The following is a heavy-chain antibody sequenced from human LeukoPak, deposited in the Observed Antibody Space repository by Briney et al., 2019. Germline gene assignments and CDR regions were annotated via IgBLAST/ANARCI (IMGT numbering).Heavy chain of an antibody. CDR3: ASSKYSSSSPDY. J-gene: IGHJ4*02. V-gene: IGHV4-59*01. CDR2: IYYSGST. D-gene: IGHD6-6*01. CDR1: GGSISSYY. Sequence: ASETLSLTCTVSGGSISSYYWSWIRQPPGKGPEWIGYIYYSGSTNYNPSLKSRVTISVDTSKNQFSLKLSSVTAADTAVYYCASSKYSSSSPDYWGQGTLVTVSS.